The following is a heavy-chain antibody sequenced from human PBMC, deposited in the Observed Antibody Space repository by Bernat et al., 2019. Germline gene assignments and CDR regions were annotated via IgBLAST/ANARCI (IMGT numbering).Heavy chain of an antibody. CDR2: INHSGST. J-gene: IGHJ5*02. CDR1: GGSFSGYY. V-gene: IGHV4-34*01. Sequence: QVQLQQWGAGLLKPSETLSLTRAVYGGSFSGYYWSWIRQPPGKGLEWIGEINHSGSTNYNPSLKSRVTISVDTSKNQFSLKLSSVTAADTAVYYCARGVVVVVAATRGWFDPWGQGTLVTVSS. D-gene: IGHD2-15*01. CDR3: ARGVVVVVAATRGWFDP.